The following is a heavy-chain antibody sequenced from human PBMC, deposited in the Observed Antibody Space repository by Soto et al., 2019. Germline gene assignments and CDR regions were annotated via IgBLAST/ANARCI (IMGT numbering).Heavy chain of an antibody. J-gene: IGHJ6*02. Sequence: QVQLQESGPGLVKPSQTLSLTCTVSGGSISSGGYYWSWIRQHPGKGLEWIGYIYYSGSTYYNPSLKSRVTISVDTSKNQFSLKLSSVTAADTAVYYCARDHPTDYYYYGMDVWGQGTTVTVSS. V-gene: IGHV4-31*03. CDR1: GGSISSGGYY. CDR3: ARDHPTDYYYYGMDV. CDR2: IYYSGST. D-gene: IGHD4-4*01.